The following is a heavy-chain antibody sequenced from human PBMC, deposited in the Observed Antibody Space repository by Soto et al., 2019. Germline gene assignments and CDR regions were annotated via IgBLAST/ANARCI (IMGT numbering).Heavy chain of an antibody. CDR1: GFTFSSYD. CDR3: ARDGYYYDSYGMDV. J-gene: IGHJ6*02. D-gene: IGHD3-22*01. CDR2: IGTAGDT. Sequence: GGSLRLSCAASGFTFSSYDMHWVRQATGKGLEWVSAIGTAGDTYYPGSVKGRFTISRENAKNSLYLQMNSLRAEDTAVYYCARDGYYYDSYGMDVWGQGTTVTVSS. V-gene: IGHV3-13*01.